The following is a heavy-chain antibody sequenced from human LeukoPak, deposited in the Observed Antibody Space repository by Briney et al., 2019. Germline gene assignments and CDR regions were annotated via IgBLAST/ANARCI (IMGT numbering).Heavy chain of an antibody. V-gene: IGHV3-30*04. Sequence: PGGSLRLSCTASGFTFSDYAVHWVRQAPGKGLEWLAVIAYDGREENYADSVKGRFTISRDSSKNTVYLQMNSLRDEDTAVFYCVRGSGVRFLEDYWGHGTLVTVSS. CDR2: IAYDGREE. CDR3: VRGSGVRFLEDY. CDR1: GFTFSDYA. J-gene: IGHJ4*01. D-gene: IGHD3-3*01.